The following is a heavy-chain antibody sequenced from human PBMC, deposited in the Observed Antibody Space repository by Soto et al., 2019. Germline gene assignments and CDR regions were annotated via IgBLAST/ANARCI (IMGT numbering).Heavy chain of an antibody. CDR3: AKNGPDVVVPADPYYYYMDV. J-gene: IGHJ6*03. CDR2: ISGSGGST. CDR1: GFTFSSYA. D-gene: IGHD2-2*01. Sequence: GGSLILSCVASGFTFSSYAMSWVRQAPGKGLEWVSAISGSGGSTYYADSVKGRFTISRDNSKNTLYLQMNSLRAEDTAVYYCAKNGPDVVVPADPYYYYMDVWGKGTTVTXSS. V-gene: IGHV3-23*01.